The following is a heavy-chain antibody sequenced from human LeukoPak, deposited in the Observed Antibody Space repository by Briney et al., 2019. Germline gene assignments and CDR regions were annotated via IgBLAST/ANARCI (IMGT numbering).Heavy chain of an antibody. J-gene: IGHJ3*02. Sequence: ASVKVSCKASGYTFTGYYMHWVRQAPGQGLEWMGWINPNSGGTNYAQKFQGRVTMTRDTSISTAYMELSRLRSDDTAVYYCASYYYDSSGYYEDAFDIWGQGTMVTASS. CDR1: GYTFTGYY. CDR2: INPNSGGT. V-gene: IGHV1-2*02. CDR3: ASYYYDSSGYYEDAFDI. D-gene: IGHD3-22*01.